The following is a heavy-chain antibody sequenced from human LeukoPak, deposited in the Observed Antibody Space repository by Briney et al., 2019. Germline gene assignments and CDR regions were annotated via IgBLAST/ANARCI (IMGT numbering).Heavy chain of an antibody. V-gene: IGHV3-74*01. CDR3: AREQSSSWLKYYYYYGMDV. Sequence: GGSLRLSCAASGFTFSSYWMPWVRQAPGKGLVWVSRINSDGSSTSYADSVKGRFTISRDNAKNTLYLQMNSLRAEDTAVYYCAREQSSSWLKYYYYYGMDVWGQGTTVTVSS. D-gene: IGHD6-13*01. J-gene: IGHJ6*02. CDR2: INSDGSST. CDR1: GFTFSSYW.